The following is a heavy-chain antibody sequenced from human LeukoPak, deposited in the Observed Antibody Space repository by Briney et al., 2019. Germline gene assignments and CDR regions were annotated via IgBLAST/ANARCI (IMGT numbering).Heavy chain of an antibody. D-gene: IGHD4-23*01. V-gene: IGHV3-21*01. CDR1: GFTFSDYI. CDR2: ISGTSSYF. Sequence: GGSLRLSCAASGFTFSDYIMNWVRQAPGKGLEWASSISGTSSYFYYADSVQGRFTISRDNAKNSLYLQMDSLRAEDTAVYYCARWPPSRGALDLWGQGTLVTVSS. CDR3: ARWPPSRGALDL. J-gene: IGHJ3*01.